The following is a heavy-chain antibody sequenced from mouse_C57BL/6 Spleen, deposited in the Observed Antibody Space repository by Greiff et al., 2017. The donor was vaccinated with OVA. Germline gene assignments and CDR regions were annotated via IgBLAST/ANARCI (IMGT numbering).Heavy chain of an antibody. CDR3: ARPYYYGSSYFDY. J-gene: IGHJ2*01. CDR2: IDPSDSYT. D-gene: IGHD1-1*01. Sequence: VQLQQPGAELVMPGASVKLSCKASGYTFTSYWMHWVKQRPGLGLEWIGEIDPSDSYTNYNQKFKGKSTLTVDKSSSTAYMQLSSLTSEDSAVYYCARPYYYGSSYFDYWGQGTTLTVSS. V-gene: IGHV1-69*01. CDR1: GYTFTSYW.